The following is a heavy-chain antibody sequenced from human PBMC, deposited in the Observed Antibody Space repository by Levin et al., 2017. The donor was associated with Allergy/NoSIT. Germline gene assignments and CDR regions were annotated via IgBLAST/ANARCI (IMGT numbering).Heavy chain of an antibody. CDR2: IYYSGST. J-gene: IGHJ3*02. V-gene: IGHV4-61*01. CDR1: GGSVSSGSYY. Sequence: SETLSLTCTVSGGSVSSGSYYWSWIRQPPGKGLEWIGYIYYSGSTNYNPSLKSRVTISVDTSKNQFSLKLSSVTAADTAVYYCARVGQLWLQLYAFDIWGQGTMVTVSS. CDR3: ARVGQLWLQLYAFDI. D-gene: IGHD5-18*01.